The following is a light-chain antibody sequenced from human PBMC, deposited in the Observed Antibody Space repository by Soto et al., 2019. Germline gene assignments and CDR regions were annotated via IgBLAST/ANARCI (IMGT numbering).Light chain of an antibody. CDR1: QSVSSSY. Sequence: EIVLTQSPGTLSLFPGERATLSCRASQSVSSSYLAWYQQKPGQAPRLLIYVASSRATGIPDRFSGSGSGTDFTLTISRLEPEDFAVYYCQQYGSSSYTFGQGTKLEIK. J-gene: IGKJ2*01. V-gene: IGKV3-20*01. CDR2: VAS. CDR3: QQYGSSSYT.